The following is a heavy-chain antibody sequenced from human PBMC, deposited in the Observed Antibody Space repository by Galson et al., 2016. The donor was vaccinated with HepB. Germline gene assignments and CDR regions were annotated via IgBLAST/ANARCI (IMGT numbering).Heavy chain of an antibody. CDR2: ISYDESNK. V-gene: IGHV3-30-3*01. D-gene: IGHD1-14*01. CDR1: AFTFSSQA. CDR3: TAGMGKTDDDC. J-gene: IGHJ4*02. Sequence: SLRLSCAASAFTFSSQAMYWVRQAPGKGLEWVAVISYDESNKYYTDSVKGRFTISRDSSKYTLYLQMNSLKIEDTAMYYCTAGMGKTDDDCWGQGTLVTVSS.